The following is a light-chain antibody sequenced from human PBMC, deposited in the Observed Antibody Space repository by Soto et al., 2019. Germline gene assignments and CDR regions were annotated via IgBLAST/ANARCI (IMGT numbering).Light chain of an antibody. CDR1: QGIDNY. CDR3: QQYNSYSRA. Sequence: IQMTQSPSTLSGSVGDRVTITCRASQGIDNYLAWYQQKPGKAPKLLIYKASSLESGVPSRFSGSGSGTEFTLTISSLQPDDFATYYCQQYNSYSRAFGQGTKVDIK. V-gene: IGKV1-5*03. CDR2: KAS. J-gene: IGKJ1*01.